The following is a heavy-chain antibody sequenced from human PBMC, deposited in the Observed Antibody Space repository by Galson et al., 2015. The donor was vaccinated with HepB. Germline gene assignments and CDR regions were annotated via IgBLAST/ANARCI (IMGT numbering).Heavy chain of an antibody. D-gene: IGHD6-13*01. CDR3: ARTRSTSSWYGDLYFDL. Sequence: PALVKPTQTLTLTCTVSGFSLSNARMGVSWIRQPPGKALEWLAHIFSNDEKSYSTSLKSRLTISKDTSKSQVVLTMTNMDPVDTATYYCARTRSTSSWYGDLYFDLWGRGTLVTVSS. V-gene: IGHV2-26*01. CDR2: IFSNDEK. CDR1: GFSLSNARMG. J-gene: IGHJ2*01.